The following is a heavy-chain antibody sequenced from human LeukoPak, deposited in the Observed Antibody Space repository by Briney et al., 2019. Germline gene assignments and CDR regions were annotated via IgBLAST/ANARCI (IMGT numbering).Heavy chain of an antibody. V-gene: IGHV4-30-4*07. CDR1: GVSIRSGGYS. CDR3: ARRRCTSCYHYYYYYMDV. J-gene: IGHJ6*03. CDR2: IYYSGST. Sequence: SETLSLTCAVSGVSIRSGGYSWSWIRQPPGKGLEWIGYIYYSGSTYYNPSLKSRVTISVDTSKNQFSLKLSSVTAADTAVYYCARRRCTSCYHYYYYYMDVWGKGTTVTISS. D-gene: IGHD2-2*01.